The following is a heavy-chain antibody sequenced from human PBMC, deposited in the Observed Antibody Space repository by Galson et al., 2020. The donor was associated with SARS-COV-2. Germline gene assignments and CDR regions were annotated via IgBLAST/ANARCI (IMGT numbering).Heavy chain of an antibody. J-gene: IGHJ3*02. V-gene: IGHV4-39*01. CDR1: GASTKNNNFS. D-gene: IGHD3-22*01. CDR2: IFYSGST. Sequence: SETLSPTCHAPGASTKNNNFSWAWIRQPPGKGREWIGSIFYSGSTYYNPSLKSRVSMFVDTSTNQFSLRPNSVTAADPAVYYCARDSSGNYDSAFDIWGQGTVVSVSS. CDR3: ARDSSGNYDSAFDI.